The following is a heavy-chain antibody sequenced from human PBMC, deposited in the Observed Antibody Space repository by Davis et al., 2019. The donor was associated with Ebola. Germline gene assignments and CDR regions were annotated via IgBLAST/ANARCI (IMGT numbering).Heavy chain of an antibody. D-gene: IGHD1-20*01. CDR3: ARDRESFNNWNNVKDS. J-gene: IGHJ4*02. CDR1: GFTFSSYG. V-gene: IGHV3-30*03. Sequence: GESLKISCAASGFTFSSYGMHWVRQAPGKGLEWVAVISYDGSNKYYADSVKGRFTISRDNSKNTLYLQMNSLRAEDTAMYYCARDRESFNNWNNVKDSWGQGTLVIVSS. CDR2: ISYDGSNK.